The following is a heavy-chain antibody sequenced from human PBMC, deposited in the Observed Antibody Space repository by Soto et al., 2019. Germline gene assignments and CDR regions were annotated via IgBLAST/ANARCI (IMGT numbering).Heavy chain of an antibody. CDR1: GFTFSSYA. CDR3: ARDWRQWLVDVWFDP. J-gene: IGHJ5*02. Sequence: QVQLVESGGGVVQPGRSLRLSCAASGFTFSSYAMHWVRQAPGKGLEWVAVISYDGSNKYYADSVKGRFTISRDNSKNTLYLQMNSLRAEDTAVYYCARDWRQWLVDVWFDPWGQGTLVTVSS. CDR2: ISYDGSNK. V-gene: IGHV3-30-3*01. D-gene: IGHD6-19*01.